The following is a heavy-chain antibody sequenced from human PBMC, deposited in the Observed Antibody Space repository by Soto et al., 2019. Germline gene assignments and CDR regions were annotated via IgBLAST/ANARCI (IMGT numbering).Heavy chain of an antibody. V-gene: IGHV3-30*18. D-gene: IGHD4-4*01. CDR2: VSYDGSLK. CDR3: AKDLGQQLILNYGMDV. CDR1: GFTFNNYG. Sequence: QVQLVESGGGVVQPGTSLRLSCAPSGFTFNNYGIYWVRQAPGKGLEWVAVVSYDGSLKYYADSVKGRFTISRENAKNMLYLQMNSLRPDDTAVYYCAKDLGQQLILNYGMDVWGQGTTVIVSS. J-gene: IGHJ6*02.